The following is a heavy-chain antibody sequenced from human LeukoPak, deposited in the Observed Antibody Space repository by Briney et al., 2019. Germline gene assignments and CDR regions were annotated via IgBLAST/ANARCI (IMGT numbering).Heavy chain of an antibody. D-gene: IGHD4-23*01. Sequence: PGGSLRLSCAASGFTFSSYAMSWARQAPGKGLEWIGEINHSGSTNYNPSLKSRVTISVDTSKNQFSLKLSSVTAADTAVYYCARTTKYGGNSGDYFDYWGQGTLVTVSS. J-gene: IGHJ4*02. CDR3: ARTTKYGGNSGDYFDY. CDR2: INHSGST. CDR1: GFTFSSYA. V-gene: IGHV4-34*01.